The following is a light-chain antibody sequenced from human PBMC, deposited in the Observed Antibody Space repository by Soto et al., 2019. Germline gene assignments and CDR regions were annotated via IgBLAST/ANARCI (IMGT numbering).Light chain of an antibody. CDR2: GAS. CDR3: QQYCSSPL. V-gene: IGKV3-20*01. Sequence: EIVLTQSPGTLSLSPGEIATLSCRASQSVSSSYLAWYQQKPGQAHRLLIYGASSRATGIPDRFSGSGSGTDFTLTISRLEPEDLAVYYCQQYCSSPLFGQGTMLEGK. CDR1: QSVSSSY. J-gene: IGKJ2*01.